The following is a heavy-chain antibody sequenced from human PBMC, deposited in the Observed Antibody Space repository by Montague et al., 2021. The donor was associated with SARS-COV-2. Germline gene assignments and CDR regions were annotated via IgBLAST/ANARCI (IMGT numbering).Heavy chain of an antibody. J-gene: IGHJ6*03. V-gene: IGHV3-30*04. CDR1: GFTFSTYA. CDR2: ISYDGSNK. CDR3: VRSQNYYYMDV. Sequence: SMSISLAASGFTFSTYAMHWVRQAPGKGLEWVAVISYDGSNKYYADSVKGRFTISRDNSRNTLSLQMNSLRPEDTAVYYCVRSQNYYYMDVWGKGTTVTVSS.